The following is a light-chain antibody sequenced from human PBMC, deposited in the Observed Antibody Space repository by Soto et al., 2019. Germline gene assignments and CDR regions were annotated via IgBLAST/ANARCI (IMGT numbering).Light chain of an antibody. Sequence: QSVLTQPPSASGTPGQRVTISCSGSTSNIGSNTVNWNQQLPRTAPKLLIYSNNERPSGVPDRFSGSKSGTSASLATSGLQSEDEADYYCSTWDDSLNGVVFGGGTQLTVL. CDR3: STWDDSLNGVV. CDR1: TSNIGSNT. V-gene: IGLV1-44*01. J-gene: IGLJ3*02. CDR2: SNN.